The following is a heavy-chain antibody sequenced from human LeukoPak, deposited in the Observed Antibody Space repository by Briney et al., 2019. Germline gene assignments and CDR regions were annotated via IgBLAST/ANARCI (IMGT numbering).Heavy chain of an antibody. CDR2: INYNGEDI. D-gene: IGHD2-2*01. J-gene: IGHJ6*02. CDR1: GGSLSGYL. Sequence: KTSETLSLTCTASGGSLSGYLWSWIRQPPGKGLGWIGEINYNGEDINYNPSLQSRVTISVDTSTKQFALKLNSVTAADTAVYFCTRSGLTGMRKYPRPDYYYYGMDVWGQGTAVTVSS. V-gene: IGHV4-34*01. CDR3: TRSGLTGMRKYPRPDYYYYGMDV.